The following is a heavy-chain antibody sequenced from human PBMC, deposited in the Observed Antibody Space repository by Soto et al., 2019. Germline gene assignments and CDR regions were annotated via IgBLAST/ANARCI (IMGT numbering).Heavy chain of an antibody. CDR1: GDSVSSGDDF. V-gene: IGHV4-30-4*01. CDR3: ARARYGDYVTD. D-gene: IGHD4-17*01. J-gene: IGHJ4*02. Sequence: QVQLQESGPGLVKPSQTLSLTCSVFGDSVSSGDDFWSWIRQPPGKGLEWIGSVSYSGVTYYNPSHKSRIALFVDTAMNQFSLRVSSVTDADTVVYYCARARYGDYVTDWGQGTLVTVSS. CDR2: VSYSGVT.